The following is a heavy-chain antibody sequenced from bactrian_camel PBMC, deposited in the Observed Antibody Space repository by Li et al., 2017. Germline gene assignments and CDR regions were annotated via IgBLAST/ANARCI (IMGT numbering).Heavy chain of an antibody. V-gene: IGHV3S53*01. CDR3: AANHWGSCTTRDGGSEHLGY. J-gene: IGHJ6*01. CDR1: QFTFSSSRSC. Sequence: VQLVESGGGLVQAGGSLKLSCVASQFTFSSSRSCMGWYRQFAGDPCVFVATLTKDGSAYYGDFVKGRFTISKDVAKNMVYLQMDSLKPDDTAVYYCAANHWGSCTTRDGGSEHLGYWGRGTQVTVS. D-gene: IGHD2*01. CDR2: LTKDGSA.